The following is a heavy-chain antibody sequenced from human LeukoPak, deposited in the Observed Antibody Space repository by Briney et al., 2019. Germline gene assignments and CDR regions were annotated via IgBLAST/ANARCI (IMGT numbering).Heavy chain of an antibody. CDR1: GGSISSGGYY. CDR3: ARDLDSSGFDY. D-gene: IGHD3-22*01. J-gene: IGHJ4*02. V-gene: IGHV4-31*03. Sequence: SETLSLTCTVSGGSISSGGYYWSWVRQHPGKGLEWIGYIYYSGSTYYNPSLKSRVTISVDTSKNQFSLKLSSVTAADTAVYYCARDLDSSGFDYWGQGTLVTVSS. CDR2: IYYSGST.